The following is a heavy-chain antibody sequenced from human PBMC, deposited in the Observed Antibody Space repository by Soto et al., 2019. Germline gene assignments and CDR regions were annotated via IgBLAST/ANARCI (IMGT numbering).Heavy chain of an antibody. V-gene: IGHV3-15*07. D-gene: IGHD6-6*01. CDR3: TTTKLEYSSSSWGGFY. CDR1: GFTFSNAW. Sequence: EVQLVESGGGLVKPGGSLRLSCAASGFTFSNAWMNWVRQAPGKGLEWVGRIKSKTDGGTTDYAAPVKGRFTISRDDSKNTLYLQMTSLKTEDTAVYYCTTTKLEYSSSSWGGFYWGQGTLVTVSS. J-gene: IGHJ4*02. CDR2: IKSKTDGGTT.